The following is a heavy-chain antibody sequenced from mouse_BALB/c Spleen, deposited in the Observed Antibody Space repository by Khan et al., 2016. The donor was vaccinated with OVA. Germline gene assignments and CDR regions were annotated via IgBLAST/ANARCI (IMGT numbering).Heavy chain of an antibody. D-gene: IGHD1-1*01. CDR3: ARGNDYGSSAWFGY. CDR2: ILPGSGRN. CDR1: GYTFSSYW. Sequence: VKLVESGAELMKPGASVKISCKATGYTFSSYWIEWVKQRPGHGLEWIGEILPGSGRNNYNEKFKGKATFTADTSSNTAYMQLSSLTSEDAAVYYCARGNDYGSSAWFGYWGQGTLVTVSA. J-gene: IGHJ3*01. V-gene: IGHV1-9*01.